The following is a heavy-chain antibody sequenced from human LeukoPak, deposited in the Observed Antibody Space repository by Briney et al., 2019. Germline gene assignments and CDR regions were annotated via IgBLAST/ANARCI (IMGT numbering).Heavy chain of an antibody. Sequence: SETLSLPCTVPGGPLSSYYWTWIRQPPGKGLEWIGNIYDRGSTKYNPSLKSRVTISVGTSKNQFSLRLSSVTAADTAVYYCARGKTFDNWGQGTLVTVSS. CDR1: GGPLSSYY. CDR2: IYDRGST. CDR3: ARGKTFDN. V-gene: IGHV4-59*01. J-gene: IGHJ4*02.